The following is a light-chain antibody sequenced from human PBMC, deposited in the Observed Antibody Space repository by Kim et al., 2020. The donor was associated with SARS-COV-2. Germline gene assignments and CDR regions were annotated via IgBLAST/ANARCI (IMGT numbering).Light chain of an antibody. CDR3: QQSYSTPYS. J-gene: IGKJ2*03. Sequence: SASVGDRVTLTCRASQSIRSYLNWYQQKPGTAPKLLIYAASSLQSGVPSRFSGSGSGTDFTLPISSLQPEDFATYYCQQSYSTPYSFGQGTKLEI. V-gene: IGKV1-39*01. CDR1: QSIRSY. CDR2: AAS.